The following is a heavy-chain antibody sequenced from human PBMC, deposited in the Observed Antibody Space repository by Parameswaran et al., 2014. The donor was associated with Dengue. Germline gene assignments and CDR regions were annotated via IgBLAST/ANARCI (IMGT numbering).Heavy chain of an antibody. V-gene: IGHV1-46*01. Sequence: VRQAPGQGLEWMGIINPSGGSTSYAQKFQGRVTMTRDTSTSTVYMELSSLRSEDTAVYYCARGQVIIVPYGMDVWGQGTTVTVSS. J-gene: IGHJ6*02. CDR3: ARGQVIIVPYGMDV. CDR2: INPSGGST. D-gene: IGHD2-8*01.